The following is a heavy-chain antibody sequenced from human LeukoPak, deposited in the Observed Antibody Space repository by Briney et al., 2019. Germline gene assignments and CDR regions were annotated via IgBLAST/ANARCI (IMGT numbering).Heavy chain of an antibody. CDR1: GFTFSSYA. V-gene: IGHV3-7*01. D-gene: IGHD6-13*01. CDR3: ASYPKQQQFDY. Sequence: GGSLRLSCSASGFTFSSYAMSWVRQAPGKGLEWVANIKQDGSEKYYVDSVKGRFTISRDNAKNSLYLQMDSLRAEDTAVYYCASYPKQQQFDYWGQGTLVTVSS. CDR2: IKQDGSEK. J-gene: IGHJ4*02.